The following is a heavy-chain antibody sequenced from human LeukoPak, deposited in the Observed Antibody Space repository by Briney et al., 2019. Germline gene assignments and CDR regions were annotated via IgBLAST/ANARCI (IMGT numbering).Heavy chain of an antibody. J-gene: IGHJ5*02. CDR2: IPYDGSNK. Sequence: GRSLRLSCAASGFIFSSYGMHWVRQAPGKGLEWVAVIPYDGSNKYYADSVKGRFTISRDNAKNTLYLQMNSLSAEDTAVYYCARDRIYYRSGSYLSGNWFDPWGQGTLVTVSS. V-gene: IGHV3-30*03. CDR1: GFIFSSYG. D-gene: IGHD3-10*01. CDR3: ARDRIYYRSGSYLSGNWFDP.